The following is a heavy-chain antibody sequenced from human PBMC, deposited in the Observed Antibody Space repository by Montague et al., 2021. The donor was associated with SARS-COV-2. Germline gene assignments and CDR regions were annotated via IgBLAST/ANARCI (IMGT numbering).Heavy chain of an antibody. CDR2: ISWNSGSI. J-gene: IGHJ6*02. V-gene: IGHV3-9*01. Sequence: SRSLSCSASGFTFGDYAMHWVRQAPGKGLEWVSGISWNSGSIDYADSVKGRFTISRDNAKNSLYLQMNSLRAEDTALYYCAKGIAAAGIGFYYYYYGMDVWGQGTTVTVSS. CDR3: AKGIAAAGIGFYYYYYGMDV. CDR1: GFTFGDYA. D-gene: IGHD6-13*01.